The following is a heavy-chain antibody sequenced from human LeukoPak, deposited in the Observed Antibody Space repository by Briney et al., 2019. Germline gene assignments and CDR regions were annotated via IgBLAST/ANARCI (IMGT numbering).Heavy chain of an antibody. CDR2: IYTSGNT. D-gene: IGHD3-10*01. CDR1: GDSISSDNYF. V-gene: IGHV4-61*02. Sequence: SETLSLTCTVSGDSISSDNYFWSWIRQPAGKGLEWIGRIYTSGNTNYNPSLKSRVTTSVDTSKNQFSLKLSSVTAADTAVYYCARRARGSGSYYSPYYYYMDVWGKGTTVTISS. CDR3: ARRARGSGSYYSPYYYYMDV. J-gene: IGHJ6*03.